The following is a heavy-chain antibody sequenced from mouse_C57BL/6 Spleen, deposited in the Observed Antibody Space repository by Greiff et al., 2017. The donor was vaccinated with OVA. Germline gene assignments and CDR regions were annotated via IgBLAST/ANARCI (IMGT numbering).Heavy chain of an antibody. CDR2: IYPRSGNT. V-gene: IGHV1-81*01. Sequence: QVQLKESGAELARPGASVKLSCKASGYTFTSYGISWVKQRTGQGLEWIGEIYPRSGNTYYNEKFKGKATLTADKSSSTAYMELRSLTSEDSAVYFWAREQLDYWGQGTTLTVSS. CDR3: AREQLDY. J-gene: IGHJ2*01. D-gene: IGHD6-1*01. CDR1: GYTFTSYG.